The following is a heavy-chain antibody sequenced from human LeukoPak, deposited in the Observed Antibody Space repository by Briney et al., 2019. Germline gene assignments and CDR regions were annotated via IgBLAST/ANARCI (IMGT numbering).Heavy chain of an antibody. Sequence: PGGSLRLSCAASGFTFSSYSMNWVRQAPGKGLEWVSSISSSSSYIYYADSVKGRFTISRDNSKNTLYLQMNSLRAEDTAVYYCAGSPYYDILTGYYNLRFGSSRYFQHWGQGTLVTVSS. J-gene: IGHJ1*01. V-gene: IGHV3-21*01. CDR1: GFTFSSYS. CDR3: AGSPYYDILTGYYNLRFGSSRYFQH. CDR2: ISSSSSYI. D-gene: IGHD3-9*01.